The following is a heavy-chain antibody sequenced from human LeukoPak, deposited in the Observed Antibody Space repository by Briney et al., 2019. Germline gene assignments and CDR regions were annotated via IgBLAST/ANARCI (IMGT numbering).Heavy chain of an antibody. D-gene: IGHD6-19*01. CDR1: GFTFSNAW. Sequence: PGGSLRLSCAASGFTFSNAWMSWVRQAPGKWLEWVGRIKSKTDGGTADYAAPVKGRFTISRDDPKNTLYLQMNRLKTEDTAVYYCTTEESIAVAGAYWGQGTLVTVSS. J-gene: IGHJ4*02. V-gene: IGHV3-15*01. CDR2: IKSKTDGGTA. CDR3: TTEESIAVAGAY.